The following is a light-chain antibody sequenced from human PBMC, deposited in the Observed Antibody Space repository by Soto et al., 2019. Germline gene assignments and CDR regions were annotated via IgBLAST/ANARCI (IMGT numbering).Light chain of an antibody. CDR2: EVS. J-gene: IGLJ3*02. CDR1: SSDVGSYNL. CDR3: CSYAGSHWV. V-gene: IGLV2-23*02. Sequence: QSVLTQPASVSGSPGQSITISCTGTSSDVGSYNLVSWYQQHPGKAPKLMIYEVSKRTSGVSNRFSGSKSGNTASLTISGLQAEDEADYYCCSYAGSHWVFGGGTKVTVL.